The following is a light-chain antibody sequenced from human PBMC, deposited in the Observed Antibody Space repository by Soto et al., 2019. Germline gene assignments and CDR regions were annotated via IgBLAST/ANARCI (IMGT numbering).Light chain of an antibody. Sequence: EIVLTQSPATLSLSPGERATLSCRASQGVSSYLAWYQQKPGQAPRLLIYDASNRATGIPARFSGSGPGTDFTLTISSLQSEDFAVYYCQQYNNWPHTFXQGTKVDIK. CDR2: DAS. V-gene: IGKV3D-11*01. J-gene: IGKJ2*01. CDR3: QQYNNWPHT. CDR1: QGVSSY.